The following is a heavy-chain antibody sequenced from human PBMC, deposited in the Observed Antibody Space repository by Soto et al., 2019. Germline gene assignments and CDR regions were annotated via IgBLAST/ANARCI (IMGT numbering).Heavy chain of an antibody. CDR1: GGIFSTYA. CDR2: IIPLFGTP. J-gene: IGHJ4*02. CDR3: ARDRDDYGAGNYYNRIDF. Sequence: QVQLVQSGAEVKKHGSSVKVSCKASGGIFSTYAISWLRQAPVQRLEWMGGIIPLFGTPNYAQRFQGRGTITADESTSTAYMELSRLRSEETAFYYCARDRDDYGAGNYYNRIDFWGQGTLVTVSS. D-gene: IGHD3-10*01. V-gene: IGHV1-69*01.